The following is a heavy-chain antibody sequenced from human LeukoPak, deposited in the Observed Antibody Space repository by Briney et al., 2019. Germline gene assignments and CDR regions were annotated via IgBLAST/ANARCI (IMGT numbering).Heavy chain of an antibody. V-gene: IGHV4-61*02. CDR3: ARELATMLYYFDY. CDR2: IYTSGST. J-gene: IGHJ4*02. CDR1: GGSISSGSYY. Sequence: KTSETLSLTCTVSGGSISSGSYYWSWIRQPAGKGLEWIGRIYTSGSTNYNPSLKSRVTISVDTSKNQFSLKLSSVTAADTAVCYCARELATMLYYFDYWGQGTLVTVSS. D-gene: IGHD5-24*01.